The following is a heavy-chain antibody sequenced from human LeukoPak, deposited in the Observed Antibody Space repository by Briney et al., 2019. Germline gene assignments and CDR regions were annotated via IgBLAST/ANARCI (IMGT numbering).Heavy chain of an antibody. CDR3: AKEEGAVAGLYYFDY. V-gene: IGHV3-30*02. Sequence: GGSLRLSCAASGFTFSSYGMHWVRQAPGKGLEWVAFIRYDGSNKYYADSVKGRFTISRDNSKNTLYLQMNSLRAEDTAVYYCAKEEGAVAGLYYFDYWGQGTLVTVSS. CDR1: GFTFSSYG. CDR2: IRYDGSNK. D-gene: IGHD6-19*01. J-gene: IGHJ4*02.